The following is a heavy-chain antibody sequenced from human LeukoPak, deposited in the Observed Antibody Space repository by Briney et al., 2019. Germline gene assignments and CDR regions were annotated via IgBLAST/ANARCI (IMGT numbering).Heavy chain of an antibody. CDR3: ARAYYCAGGSCKLEY. D-gene: IGHD2-15*01. V-gene: IGHV5-51*01. J-gene: IGHJ4*02. CDR1: GYSFNSYW. CDR2: NYPGDTDT. Sequence: GESLKISCQGSGYSFNSYWIAWVRPMPGKGLELMGINYPGDTDTRYSPSFQGQITISSDKSINTAYLRWSSLKASDTAMYYCARAYYCAGGSCKLEYWGQGTLVTVSS.